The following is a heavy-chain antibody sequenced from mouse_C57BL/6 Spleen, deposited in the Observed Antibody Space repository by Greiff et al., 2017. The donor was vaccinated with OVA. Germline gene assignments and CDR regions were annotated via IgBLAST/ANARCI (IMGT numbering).Heavy chain of an antibody. CDR2: ISYDGSN. Sequence: EVHLVESGPGLVKPSQSLSLTCSVTGYSITSGYYWNWIRQFPGNKLEWMGYISYDGSNNYNPSLKNRIYITRDTSKNQFFLKLNSVTTEDTATYYCARPYYYGSSYWYFDVWGTGTTVTVSS. J-gene: IGHJ1*03. V-gene: IGHV3-6*01. CDR3: ARPYYYGSSYWYFDV. CDR1: GYSITSGYY. D-gene: IGHD1-1*01.